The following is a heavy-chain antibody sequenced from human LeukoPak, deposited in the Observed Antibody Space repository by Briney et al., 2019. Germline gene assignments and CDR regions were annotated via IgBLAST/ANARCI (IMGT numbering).Heavy chain of an antibody. V-gene: IGHV4-30-4*01. Sequence: SETLSLTCTVSGGSISSGGYYWSWIRQPPGKGLEWIGYIYYSGSAYYNPSLESRVTLSVDTSKNQFSLKVRSVTAADTAVYYCARDSSGASYVVWGQGTLVTVSS. CDR1: GGSISSGGYY. CDR2: IYYSGSA. D-gene: IGHD1-26*01. CDR3: ARDSSGASYVV. J-gene: IGHJ4*02.